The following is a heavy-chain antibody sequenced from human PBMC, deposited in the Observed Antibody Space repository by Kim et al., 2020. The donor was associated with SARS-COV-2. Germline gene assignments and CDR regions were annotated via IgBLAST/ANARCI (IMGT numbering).Heavy chain of an antibody. Sequence: GESLKISCKGSGYSFTSYWISWVRQMPGKGLEWMGRIDPSDSYTNYSPSFQGHVTISADKSISTAYLQWSSLKASDTAMYYCARRMVRGGENYYYGMDVWGQGTTVTVSS. D-gene: IGHD3-10*01. CDR1: GYSFTSYW. J-gene: IGHJ6*02. CDR3: ARRMVRGGENYYYGMDV. V-gene: IGHV5-10-1*01. CDR2: IDPSDSYT.